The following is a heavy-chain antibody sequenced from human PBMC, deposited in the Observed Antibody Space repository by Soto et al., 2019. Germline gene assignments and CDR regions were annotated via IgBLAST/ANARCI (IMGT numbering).Heavy chain of an antibody. CDR1: GGSTSSGDYY. CDR3: ARGVSVVVAAYFDY. V-gene: IGHV4-30-4*01. CDR2: IYYSGST. J-gene: IGHJ4*02. D-gene: IGHD2-15*01. Sequence: SETLSLTCTVSGGSTSSGDYYWSWIRQPPGKGLEWIGYIYYSGSTYYNPSLKSRVTIPVDTSKNQFSLKLSSVTAADTAVYYCARGVSVVVAAYFDYWGQGTLVTVSS.